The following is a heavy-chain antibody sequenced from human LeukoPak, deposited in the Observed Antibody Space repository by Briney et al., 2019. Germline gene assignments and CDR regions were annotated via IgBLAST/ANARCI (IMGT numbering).Heavy chain of an antibody. CDR2: ISYSGGST. D-gene: IGHD3-10*01. V-gene: IGHV3-23*01. J-gene: IGHJ5*02. CDR1: GFTFSSYA. CDR3: AKDIRNSGSYGWFDP. Sequence: GGSLRLSCAAAGFTFSSYAMGWVRQAPGKGLEWVSSISYSGGSTYYADSVRGRSTISRDNSKNTLYLQVNSLRAEDTAVYYCAKDIRNSGSYGWFDPWGQGTLVTVSS.